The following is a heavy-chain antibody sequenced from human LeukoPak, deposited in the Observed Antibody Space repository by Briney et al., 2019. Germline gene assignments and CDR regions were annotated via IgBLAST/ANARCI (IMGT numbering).Heavy chain of an antibody. CDR3: ATDYGSGTYYTLDF. D-gene: IGHD3-10*01. CDR1: GFIVSSKY. J-gene: IGHJ4*02. Sequence: PGGSLRLSCAASGFIVSSKYMSWVRQAPGMGLEWVSILYTGSRTYYADSVKGRFTISRDNSMNTLYLEMNSLRAEDTAVYYCATDYGSGTYYTLDFWGQGTLVTVSS. CDR2: LYTGSRT. V-gene: IGHV3-53*01.